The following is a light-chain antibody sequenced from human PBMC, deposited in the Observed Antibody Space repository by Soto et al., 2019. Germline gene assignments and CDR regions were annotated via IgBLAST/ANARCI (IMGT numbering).Light chain of an antibody. Sequence: QSVLTQPASVSGSPGQSSTISCTGTSSDVGSYNLVSWYQQQPGKAPKLMIYEGSKRPSGVSNRFSGSKSGNTASLTISGLQAEDEADYYCCSYAGSSTYVVFGGGTKLTVL. CDR1: SSDVGSYNL. V-gene: IGLV2-23*01. CDR2: EGS. CDR3: CSYAGSSTYVV. J-gene: IGLJ2*01.